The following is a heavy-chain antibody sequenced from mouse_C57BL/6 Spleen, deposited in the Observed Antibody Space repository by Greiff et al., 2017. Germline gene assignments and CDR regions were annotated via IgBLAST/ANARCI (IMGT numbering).Heavy chain of an antibody. D-gene: IGHD4-1*01. V-gene: IGHV1-64*01. CDR2: IHPNSGST. CDR1: GYTFTSYW. J-gene: IGHJ1*03. Sequence: QVQLKQPGAELVKPGASVKLSCKASGYTFTSYWMHWVKQRPGQGLEGIGMIHPNSGSTNYNEKFKSKATLTVNKSSSTAYMHLSSLTSADSAVYYCARDPLGNWYFDVWGTGTTVTVSS. CDR3: ARDPLGNWYFDV.